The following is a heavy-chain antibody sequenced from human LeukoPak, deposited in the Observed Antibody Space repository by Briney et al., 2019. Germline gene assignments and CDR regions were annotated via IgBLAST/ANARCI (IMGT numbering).Heavy chain of an antibody. D-gene: IGHD1-20*01. Sequence: SETLSLTCTVSGGSISSYYWNWIRQTPGKGLEWIGYIYYSGSTNYNPSLKSRVTISVDTSKNQFSLKLSSVTAADTAVYYCARELGIWRPNAFDIWGQGTMVTVSS. CDR1: GGSISSYY. V-gene: IGHV4-59*01. CDR3: ARELGIWRPNAFDI. J-gene: IGHJ3*02. CDR2: IYYSGST.